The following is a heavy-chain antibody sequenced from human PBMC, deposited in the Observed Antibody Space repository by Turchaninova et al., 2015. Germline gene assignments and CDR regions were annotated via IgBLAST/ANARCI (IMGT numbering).Heavy chain of an antibody. V-gene: IGHV2-70*15. CDR3: ARIRPGYFYWFDP. CDR2: IDWDDGK. Sequence: QVTLRESGPALVKPTQTLTLTCTFSGFSLSTSGMCVSWIRQPPGKALEWLARIDWDDGKYSSTSRKNRRTISQDTPKNQGVLTMTNLDPVDTATYYCARIRPGYFYWFDPWGQGTLVTVSS. D-gene: IGHD3-22*01. J-gene: IGHJ5*02. CDR1: GFSLSTSGMC.